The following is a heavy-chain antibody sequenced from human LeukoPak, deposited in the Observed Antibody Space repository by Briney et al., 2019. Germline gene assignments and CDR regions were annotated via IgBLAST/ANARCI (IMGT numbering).Heavy chain of an antibody. CDR1: GFSFNSDW. D-gene: IGHD4-23*01. J-gene: IGHJ6*02. CDR3: ATDSLADYGGNSFFRYYYGMDV. V-gene: IGHV3-7*03. CDR2: IKHDESEK. Sequence: GGSLRLPCGASGFSFNSDWMDWVRQAPGKGLEWVANIKHDESEKNYLDSVKGRFTISRDNAQNSLYLQMNGLRVEDTAVYCCATDSLADYGGNSFFRYYYGMDVWGQGTTVTVSS.